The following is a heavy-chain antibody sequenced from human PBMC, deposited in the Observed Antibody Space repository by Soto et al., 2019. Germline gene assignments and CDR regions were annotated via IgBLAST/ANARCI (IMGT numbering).Heavy chain of an antibody. CDR1: GYTFTSYY. CDR2: INPSGGST. Sequence: AASVKVSCKASGYTFTSYYMHWVRQAPGQGLEWMGIINPSGGSTSYAQKFQGRVTITADESTSTAYMELSSLRSEDTAVYYCARLSSSWTGAYYYYYGMDVWGQGTTVTVSS. J-gene: IGHJ6*02. V-gene: IGHV1-46*01. CDR3: ARLSSSWTGAYYYYYGMDV. D-gene: IGHD6-13*01.